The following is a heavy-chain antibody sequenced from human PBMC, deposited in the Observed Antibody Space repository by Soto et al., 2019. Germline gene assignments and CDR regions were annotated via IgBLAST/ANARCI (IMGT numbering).Heavy chain of an antibody. V-gene: IGHV3-21*01. CDR2: ISSSSSYI. J-gene: IGHJ4*02. CDR3: ARDSWIDLTGYYEPIVGY. Sequence: GGSLRLSCAASGFTFSSYSMNWVRQAPGKGLEWVSSISSSSSYIYYADSVKGRFTISRDNAKNSLYLQMNSLRAEDTAVYYCARDSWIDLTGYYEPIVGYWGQGTLVTVSS. D-gene: IGHD3-9*01. CDR1: GFTFSSYS.